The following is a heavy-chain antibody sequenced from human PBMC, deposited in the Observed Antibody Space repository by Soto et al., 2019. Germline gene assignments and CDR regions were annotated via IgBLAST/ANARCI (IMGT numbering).Heavy chain of an antibody. D-gene: IGHD5-12*01. J-gene: IGHJ4*02. Sequence: SETLSLTCTVSGGSISSYYWSWIRRPPGKGLEWIGYIYYSGSTNYNPSLKSRVTISVDTSKNQFSLKLSSVTAADTAVYYCARGLGGYDSLDYWGQGTLVTVSS. CDR3: ARGLGGYDSLDY. CDR2: IYYSGST. CDR1: GGSISSYY. V-gene: IGHV4-59*01.